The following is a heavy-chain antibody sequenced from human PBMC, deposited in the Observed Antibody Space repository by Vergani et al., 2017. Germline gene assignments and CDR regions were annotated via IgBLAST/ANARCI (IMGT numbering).Heavy chain of an antibody. Sequence: QVQLQESGPGLVKPSGTLSLTCAVSGGSISSSNWWSWVRQPPGKGLEWIGEIYHSGSTNYNPSLKSRVTISVDKSKNQFSLKLSSVTAADTAVYYCARVFTVGTGVHLGGGYYYGMDVWGQGTTVTVSS. V-gene: IGHV4-4*02. J-gene: IGHJ6*02. CDR2: IYHSGST. CDR3: ARVFTVGTGVHLGGGYYYGMDV. CDR1: GGSISSSNW. D-gene: IGHD1-1*01.